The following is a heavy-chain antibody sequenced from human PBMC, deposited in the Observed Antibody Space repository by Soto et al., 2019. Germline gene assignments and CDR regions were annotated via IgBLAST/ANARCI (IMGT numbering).Heavy chain of an antibody. D-gene: IGHD3-22*01. J-gene: IGHJ5*02. V-gene: IGHV3-73*01. Sequence: GGSLRLSCAASGFIFSGSTMHWVRQASGKGLEWVGRIRSKTNSYATQYAASVKGRFTIFRDDSKNTAYLQMNSLKTEDTAVYYCSRVWDTSGPRWLDPWCQGTLVTVSS. CDR1: GFIFSGST. CDR3: SRVWDTSGPRWLDP. CDR2: IRSKTNSYAT.